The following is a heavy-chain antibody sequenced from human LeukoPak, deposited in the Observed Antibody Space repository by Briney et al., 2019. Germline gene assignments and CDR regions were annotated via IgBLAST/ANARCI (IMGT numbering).Heavy chain of an antibody. J-gene: IGHJ4*02. D-gene: IGHD6-13*01. V-gene: IGHV3-23*01. CDR1: GFTFSSYA. CDR2: ISGSGGSYSGGST. CDR3: AKSSGSSWYAFDY. Sequence: GGSLRLSCAASGFTFSSYAMSWVRQAPGKGLEWVSTISGSGGSYSGGSTYYADSVKGRFTISRDNSKNTLYLQMNSLRAEDTALYYCAKSSGSSWYAFDYWGQGTLVTVSS.